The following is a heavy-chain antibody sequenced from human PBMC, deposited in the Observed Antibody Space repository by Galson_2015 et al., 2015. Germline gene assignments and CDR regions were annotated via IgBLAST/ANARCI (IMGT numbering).Heavy chain of an antibody. Sequence: LRLSCAASGFTFRPYEMNWVRQAPGKGLEWISYISSSGSTIYYADSVKGRFTISRDNAKNSLYLQMNSLRAEDTAVYYCARETYCSSTSCYADWGQGTLVTVSS. D-gene: IGHD2-2*01. CDR3: ARETYCSSTSCYAD. J-gene: IGHJ4*02. CDR2: ISSSGSTI. CDR1: GFTFRPYE. V-gene: IGHV3-48*03.